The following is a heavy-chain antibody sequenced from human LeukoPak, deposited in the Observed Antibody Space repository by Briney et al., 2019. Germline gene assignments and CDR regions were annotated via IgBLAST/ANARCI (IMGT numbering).Heavy chain of an antibody. J-gene: IGHJ4*02. Sequence: GGSLRLSCAASGFSLSSFSIHWVRQVPGEGLEWVSSISSSSTYIYYADSVKGRFTISRDNGKSVVSLQMNSLRVEDTAVYYCARDEYSSSSDGFDSWGQGTLVTVSS. D-gene: IGHD6-6*01. CDR2: ISSSSTYI. V-gene: IGHV3-21*06. CDR1: GFSLSSFS. CDR3: ARDEYSSSSDGFDS.